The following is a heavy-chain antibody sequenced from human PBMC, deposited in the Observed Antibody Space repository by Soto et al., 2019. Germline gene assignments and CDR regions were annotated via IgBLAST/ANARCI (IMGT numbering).Heavy chain of an antibody. V-gene: IGHV1-2*04. D-gene: IGHD2-2*01. CDR2: INPNSGGT. CDR1: GYTFTGYY. Sequence: ASVKVSCKASGYTFTGYYMHWVRQAPGQGLEWMGWINPNSGGTNYAQKFQGWVTMTRDTSISTAYMELSRLRSDDTAVYYCATTLGYCSSTSCYAAFDIWGQGTMVTVS. J-gene: IGHJ3*02. CDR3: ATTLGYCSSTSCYAAFDI.